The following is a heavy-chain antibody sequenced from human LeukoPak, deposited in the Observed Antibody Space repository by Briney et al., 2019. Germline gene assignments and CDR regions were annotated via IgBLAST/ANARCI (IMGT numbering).Heavy chain of an antibody. Sequence: GGSLRLSFAASGFSFSAYWMTWVRQALGTGLEWVANINPAGSETYYVDPVKGRFSISRDNAKNLVYLQMNSLRAENTAVYHCARFGYVAAVDVWGQGTPVTVSS. CDR1: GFSFSAYW. D-gene: IGHD2-15*01. CDR3: ARFGYVAAVDV. V-gene: IGHV3-7*01. CDR2: INPAGSET. J-gene: IGHJ4*02.